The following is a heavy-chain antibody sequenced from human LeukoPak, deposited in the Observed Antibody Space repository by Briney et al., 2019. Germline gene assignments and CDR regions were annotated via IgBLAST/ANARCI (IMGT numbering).Heavy chain of an antibody. CDR2: IRYDGSNK. Sequence: GGSLRLSCAASGFTFSSYSMHWVRQAPGKGLEWVAFIRYDGSNKYHADSVKGRFTISRDNSKTTRYLQMNSLRGDDTAVYYCATPLAGELAFDYWGQGTLVTVSS. CDR1: GFTFSSYS. CDR3: ATPLAGELAFDY. D-gene: IGHD1-1*01. V-gene: IGHV3-30*02. J-gene: IGHJ4*02.